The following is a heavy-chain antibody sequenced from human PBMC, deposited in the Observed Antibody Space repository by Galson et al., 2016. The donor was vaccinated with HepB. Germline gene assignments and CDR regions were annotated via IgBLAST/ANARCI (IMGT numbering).Heavy chain of an antibody. Sequence: SLRLSCAVSGFTFSRYGMYWVRQAPAKGLEWVALISYDGNNKYYADSVKGRFTISRDNSKNTLYLQMNSLRAEDTAVYYCAKEGCYYDSSGCGFDYWGQGTLVTVSS. D-gene: IGHD3-22*01. CDR1: GFTFSRYG. CDR2: ISYDGNNK. J-gene: IGHJ4*02. V-gene: IGHV3-30*18. CDR3: AKEGCYYDSSGCGFDY.